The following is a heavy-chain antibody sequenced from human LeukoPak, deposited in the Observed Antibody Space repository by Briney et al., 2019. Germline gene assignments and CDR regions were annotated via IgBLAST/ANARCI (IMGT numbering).Heavy chain of an antibody. CDR1: GGSVSSGSYY. CDR2: IYYSGST. CDR3: ARGVKVGVEGEMATIDY. V-gene: IGHV4-61*01. J-gene: IGHJ4*02. D-gene: IGHD5-24*01. Sequence: KPSETLSLTCTVSGGSVSSGSYYWSWIRQPPGKRLEWIGYIYYSGSTNYNPSLKSRVTILLDTSKNQFSLKLSSVTAADTAVYYCARGVKVGVEGEMATIDYWGQGTLVTVSS.